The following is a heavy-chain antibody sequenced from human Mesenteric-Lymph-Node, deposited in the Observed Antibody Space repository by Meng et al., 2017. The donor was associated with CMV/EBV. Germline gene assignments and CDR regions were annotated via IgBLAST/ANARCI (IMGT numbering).Heavy chain of an antibody. CDR1: GLTFSSYW. D-gene: IGHD6-19*01. J-gene: IGHJ4*02. V-gene: IGHV3-74*01. Sequence: GGSLRLSCAASGLTFSSYWMHWVRQAPGKGLAWVSRINNDGSNTIYADSVKGRFSISRDNAKKMVYLQMNGLRAEDTAVYYCARSAAGAFDYWGQGTLVTVSS. CDR3: ARSAAGAFDY. CDR2: INNDGSNT.